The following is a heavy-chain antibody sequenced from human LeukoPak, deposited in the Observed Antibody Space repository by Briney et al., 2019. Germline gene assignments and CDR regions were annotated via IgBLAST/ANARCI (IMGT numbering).Heavy chain of an antibody. J-gene: IGHJ6*03. CDR1: GPSISSSSYY. D-gene: IGHD3-22*01. CDR2: IYSSGST. Sequence: RPSETLSLTCTVSGPSISSSSYYWGWIRQPPGKGLEWIARIYSSGSTNYNPSLKSRFTISGDTSKNQISLKLSSVTAADTAVYYCARERYYDSSGRATTSYYMDVWGKGTTVTISS. CDR3: ARERYYDSSGRATTSYYMDV. V-gene: IGHV4-39*07.